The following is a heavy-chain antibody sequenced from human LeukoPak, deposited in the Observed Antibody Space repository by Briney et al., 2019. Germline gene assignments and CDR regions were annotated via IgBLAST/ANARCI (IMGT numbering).Heavy chain of an antibody. D-gene: IGHD2-8*01. CDR2: IHQSGIT. V-gene: IGHV4-30-2*01. CDR3: ASGYRMVYANGDYFDY. J-gene: IGHJ4*02. CDR1: GDSINSGGFY. Sequence: PSETLSLTCNVSGDSINSGGFYWNWIRQPPGKGLEWIAYIHQSGITVSNPSLKSRLTLSLDASKNQFSLKLSSVTAADTAVYYCASGYRMVYANGDYFDYWGQGTLVTVSS.